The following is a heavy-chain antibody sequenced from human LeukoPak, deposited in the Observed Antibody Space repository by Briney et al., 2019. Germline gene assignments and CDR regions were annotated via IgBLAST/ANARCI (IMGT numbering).Heavy chain of an antibody. Sequence: SETLSLTCTVSGGSISSYYWSWIRQPPGKGLEWIGNIYYSGSTNYNPSLKSRVTISVDTSKNQFSLKLTSVTAADTAVYYCARRGSGSRDFDYWGQGTLVTVSS. CDR3: ARRGSGSRDFDY. D-gene: IGHD3-10*01. V-gene: IGHV4-59*12. J-gene: IGHJ4*02. CDR2: IYYSGST. CDR1: GGSISSYY.